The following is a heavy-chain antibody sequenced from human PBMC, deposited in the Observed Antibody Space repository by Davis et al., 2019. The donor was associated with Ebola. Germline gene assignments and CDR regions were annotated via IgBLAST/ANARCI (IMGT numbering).Heavy chain of an antibody. J-gene: IGHJ5*02. D-gene: IGHD2-2*02. Sequence: GESLKISCTDSVITFSSYAMTWVRQAPGKGLEWVSAISGSGDDTYYADSVKGRFTISRDNSKNTLYLQMNSLSAEDTSIYYCAKGYSWLDAWGQGTLVTVSS. CDR2: ISGSGDDT. V-gene: IGHV3-23*01. CDR1: VITFSSYA. CDR3: AKGYSWLDA.